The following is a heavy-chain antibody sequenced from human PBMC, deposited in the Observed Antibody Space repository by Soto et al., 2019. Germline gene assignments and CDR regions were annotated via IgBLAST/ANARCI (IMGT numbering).Heavy chain of an antibody. D-gene: IGHD6-13*01. V-gene: IGHV2-5*01. J-gene: IGHJ4*02. CDR2: IYWNDDQ. Sequence: QITLKESGPTLVKPTQTLTLTCTFSGFSPTTSGVGVGWIRQPPGKALEWLALIYWNDDQYYIPSLKTRLTITKDTSRNQVVLTMTNMDPGDTATYYCAHKDPAADLTFDYWGQGSLLTVSS. CDR3: AHKDPAADLTFDY. CDR1: GFSPTTSGVG.